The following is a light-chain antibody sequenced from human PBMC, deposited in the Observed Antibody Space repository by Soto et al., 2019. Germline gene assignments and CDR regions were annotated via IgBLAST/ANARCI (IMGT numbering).Light chain of an antibody. CDR2: DAS. CDR1: QSVNSY. CDR3: QQRANWPPIT. J-gene: IGKJ5*01. Sequence: EIVLTQSPATLSLSPGERATLSCRASQSVNSYLAWYQQRPGQAPRLLIYDASNRATGVPARFGGSGSGTDFTLTIRGLEPEDFAIYYCQQRANWPPITFGQGTRLEIK. V-gene: IGKV3-11*01.